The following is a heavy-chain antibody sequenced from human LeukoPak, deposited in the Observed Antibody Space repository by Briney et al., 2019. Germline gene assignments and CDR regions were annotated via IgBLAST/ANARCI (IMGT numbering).Heavy chain of an antibody. CDR3: ARGWAHLDV. Sequence: GGSLRLSCAASGFTFSTHWMTWVRQAPGKGLEWVANMHQDGTEKYYVDSVKGRFTISRDNAKNSLYLQMNTLRAEGTAVYYCARGWAHLDVWGRGTLVTVSS. CDR1: GFTFSTHW. D-gene: IGHD6-13*01. J-gene: IGHJ2*01. V-gene: IGHV3-7*01. CDR2: MHQDGTEK.